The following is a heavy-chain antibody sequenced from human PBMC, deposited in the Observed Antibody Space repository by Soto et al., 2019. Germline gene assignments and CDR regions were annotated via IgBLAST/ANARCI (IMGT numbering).Heavy chain of an antibody. Sequence: EVQLLESGGGLVQPGGSLRLSCAASGFTFSSYAMSWVRQAPGKGLEWVSAISGSGGSTYYADSVKGRFTISRDNSQNTLYLQMNSLRAEDTAVYYCAKGEGYDFWSGYYIADYWGQGTLVTVSS. J-gene: IGHJ4*02. CDR3: AKGEGYDFWSGYYIADY. CDR2: ISGSGGST. V-gene: IGHV3-23*01. D-gene: IGHD3-3*01. CDR1: GFTFSSYA.